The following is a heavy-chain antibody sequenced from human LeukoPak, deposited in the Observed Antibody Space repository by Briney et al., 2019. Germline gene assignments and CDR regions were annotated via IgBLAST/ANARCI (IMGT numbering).Heavy chain of an antibody. V-gene: IGHV3-23*01. CDR2: ISAGGGST. J-gene: IGHJ4*02. Sequence: GGSLRLSCAASGFTFSSYAMNWVRQAPGKGLEWVSTISAGGGSTYYADSVKGRFTIPRDNSKNTLYLQMNSLRAEGTAVYYCAKDAWGYSYGHSDYWGQGTLVTVSS. CDR3: AKDAWGYSYGHSDY. CDR1: GFTFSSYA. D-gene: IGHD5-18*01.